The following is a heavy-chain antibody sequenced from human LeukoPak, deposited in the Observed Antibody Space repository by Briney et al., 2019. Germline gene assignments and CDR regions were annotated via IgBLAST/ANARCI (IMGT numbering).Heavy chain of an antibody. CDR1: GYTFTSYY. D-gene: IGHD3-10*01. CDR2: INPTDGST. Sequence: ASVKVSCKASGYTFTSYYMHWVRQAPGQGLEWMGIINPTDGSTLYAQKFQGRATMTRDTSTRTVYMELSSLRSEDTAVYYCARGQNIITVRGVLAPWGQGTLVTVSP. V-gene: IGHV1-46*01. CDR3: ARGQNIITVRGVLAP. J-gene: IGHJ5*02.